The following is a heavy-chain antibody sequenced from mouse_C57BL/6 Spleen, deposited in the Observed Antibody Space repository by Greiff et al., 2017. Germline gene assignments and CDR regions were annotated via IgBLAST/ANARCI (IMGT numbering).Heavy chain of an antibody. CDR2: ISDGGSYT. V-gene: IGHV5-4*01. CDR3: ARGITTGYWYFDV. CDR1: GFTFSSYA. J-gene: IGHJ1*03. Sequence: DVHLVESGGGLVKPGGSLKISCAASGFTFSSYAMSWVRQTPEKRLEWVATISDGGSYTYYPDNVKGRFTLSRDNAKNNLYLQRSHLKSEDTDMYYCARGITTGYWYFDVWGTGTTVTVSS. D-gene: IGHD2-4*01.